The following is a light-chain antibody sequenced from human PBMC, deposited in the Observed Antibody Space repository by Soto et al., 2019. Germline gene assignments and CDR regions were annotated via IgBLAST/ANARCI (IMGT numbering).Light chain of an antibody. V-gene: IGKV1-5*03. CDR1: QSISSW. Sequence: DLQMTQSPSTLSASVGDRVTITCRASQSISSWLAWYQQKPGKAPKLLIYKASTLQSGVPSRFSGSGSGTEFTLAISSMQPDDSATYYCHQYNDNWTFGQGTKV. CDR3: HQYNDNWT. CDR2: KAS. J-gene: IGKJ1*01.